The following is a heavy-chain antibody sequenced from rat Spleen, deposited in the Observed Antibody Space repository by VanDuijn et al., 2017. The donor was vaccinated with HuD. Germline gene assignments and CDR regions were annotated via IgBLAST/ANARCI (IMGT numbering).Heavy chain of an antibody. Sequence: EVQLVESGGGLVQPGRSLKLSCAASGFTFSYYVMAWVRQAPTKGLEWVATISYDGISTYYRDSVRGRFTISRDNAKSTLYLQMNSLRSEDTATYYCARLTMGTPFDYWGQGVMVTVSS. CDR1: GFTFSYYV. CDR3: ARLTMGTPFDY. V-gene: IGHV5-29*01. CDR2: ISYDGIST. J-gene: IGHJ2*01. D-gene: IGHD1-7*01.